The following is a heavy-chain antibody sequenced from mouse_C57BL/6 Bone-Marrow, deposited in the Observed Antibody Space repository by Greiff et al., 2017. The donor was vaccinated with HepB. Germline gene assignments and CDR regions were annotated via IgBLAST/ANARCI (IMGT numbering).Heavy chain of an antibody. V-gene: IGHV1-80*01. D-gene: IGHD3-2*02. CDR3: ARGRQLRLPAWFAY. Sequence: QVHVKQSGAELVKPGASVKISCKASGYAFSSYWMNWVKQRPGKGLEWIGQIYPGDGDTNYNGKFKGKATLTADKSSSTAYMQLSSLTSEDSAVYFCARGRQLRLPAWFAYWGQGTLVTVSA. CDR1: GYAFSSYW. CDR2: IYPGDGDT. J-gene: IGHJ3*01.